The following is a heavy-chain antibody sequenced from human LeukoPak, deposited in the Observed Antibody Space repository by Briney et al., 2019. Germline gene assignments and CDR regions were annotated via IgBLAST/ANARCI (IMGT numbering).Heavy chain of an antibody. CDR2: LSGSGGGT. D-gene: IGHD3-10*01. Sequence: GGSLRLSCAVSGITLSNYGMSWVRQAPGKGLEWVAGLSGSGGGTNYADSVQGRFTIPRDNPKNTLYLQMNSLRAEDTAVYFCAKRGVVIRVFLVGFHKEAYYFDSWGQGALVTVSS. CDR1: GITLSNYG. CDR3: AKRGVVIRVFLVGFHKEAYYFDS. V-gene: IGHV3-23*01. J-gene: IGHJ4*02.